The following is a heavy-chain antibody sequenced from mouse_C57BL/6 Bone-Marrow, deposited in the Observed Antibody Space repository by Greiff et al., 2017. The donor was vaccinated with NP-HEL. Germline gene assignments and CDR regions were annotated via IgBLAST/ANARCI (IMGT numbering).Heavy chain of an antibody. CDR3: ARSLVITTVVANNY. V-gene: IGHV1-85*01. CDR2: IYPRDGST. J-gene: IGHJ2*01. Sequence: VKLVESGPELVKPGASVKLSCKASGYTFTSYDINWVKQRPGQGLEWIGWIYPRDGSTKYNEKFKGKATLTVDTSSSTAYMELHSLTSEDSAVYFCARSLVITTVVANNYWGQGTTLTVSS. CDR1: GYTFTSYD. D-gene: IGHD1-1*01.